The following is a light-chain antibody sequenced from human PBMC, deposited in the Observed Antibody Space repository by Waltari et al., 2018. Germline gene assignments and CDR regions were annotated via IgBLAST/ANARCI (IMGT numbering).Light chain of an antibody. CDR2: DAS. CDR3: QLYDDSPPWT. J-gene: IGKJ1*01. CDR1: PTASSSY. Sequence: EIVLTQSPGTLYLSPGERATLSCRASPTASSSYLAWYQQKPGQAPRLPIFDASSRATGIPDRFSGSGSGTDFTLTISRLEPEDFAVYYCQLYDDSPPWTFGQGTKVEIK. V-gene: IGKV3-20*01.